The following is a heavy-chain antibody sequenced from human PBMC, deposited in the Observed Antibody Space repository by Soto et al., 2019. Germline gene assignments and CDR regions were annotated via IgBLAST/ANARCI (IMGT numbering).Heavy chain of an antibody. CDR1: GFTFSSYA. CDR2: ISGSGGST. V-gene: IGHV3-23*01. Sequence: EVQLLESGGGLVQPGGSLRLSCAASGFTFSSYAMSWVRQAPGKGLEWVSAISGSGGSTYYADSVKGRFTISRDNSKNTLYLQMNSLRAEDTAVYYCAKDGENWNYVLGVSYYFDYWGQGTLVTVSS. CDR3: AKDGENWNYVLGVSYYFDY. J-gene: IGHJ4*02. D-gene: IGHD1-7*01.